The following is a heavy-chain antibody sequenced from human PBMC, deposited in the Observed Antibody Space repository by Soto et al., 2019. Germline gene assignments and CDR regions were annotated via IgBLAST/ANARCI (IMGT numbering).Heavy chain of an antibody. J-gene: IGHJ6*02. V-gene: IGHV1-69*13. Sequence: ASVKVSCKASGDTFSSFAISWVRQAPGQGLEWMGGIIPIFGTANSAQKFQGRVTITADESTSTAYMELSSLRSEDTAVYYCARGASSSARPFYGMDVWGQGTTVTVS. CDR2: IIPIFGTA. D-gene: IGHD3-10*01. CDR3: ARGASSSARPFYGMDV. CDR1: GDTFSSFA.